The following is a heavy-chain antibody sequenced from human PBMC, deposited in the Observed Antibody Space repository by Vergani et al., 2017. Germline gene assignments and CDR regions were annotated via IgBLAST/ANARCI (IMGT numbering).Heavy chain of an antibody. CDR2: IPFDGRNQ. J-gene: IGHJ4*02. Sequence: QVQLVESGGGVDQRGGSLRLSCATSGFTLSNYDMQWLRQGPGKGLEFVAFIPFDGRNQYYEDSVKGRITLSRDFSKNTLYLQMNSLRTDDTATYYCAKHFRGWGIDYWGQGTQVIVSS. CDR1: GFTLSNYD. CDR3: AKHFRGWGIDY. V-gene: IGHV3-30*02. D-gene: IGHD3-16*01.